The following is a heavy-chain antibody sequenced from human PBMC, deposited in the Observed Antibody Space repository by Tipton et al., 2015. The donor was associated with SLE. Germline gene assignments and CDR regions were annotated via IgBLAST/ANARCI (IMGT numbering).Heavy chain of an antibody. D-gene: IGHD2-15*01. CDR2: ISGSGGST. J-gene: IGHJ4*02. CDR3: ASLSLVAADYFDY. V-gene: IGHV3-23*01. CDR1: GFTFSSYA. Sequence: SLRLSCAASGFTFSSYAMSWVRQAPVKGLEWVSAISGSGGSTYYADSVKGRFTISRDNAKNSLYLQMNSLRAEDTAVYYCASLSLVAADYFDYWGQGTLVTVSS.